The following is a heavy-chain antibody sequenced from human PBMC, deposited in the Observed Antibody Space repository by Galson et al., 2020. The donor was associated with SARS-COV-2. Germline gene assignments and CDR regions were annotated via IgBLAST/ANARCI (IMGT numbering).Heavy chain of an antibody. J-gene: IGHJ4*01. Sequence: SVKVSCKASGFTFTRSAMQWARHARGQRLVWMGWIVVASGSTDYAQKFQERVTITRDMSTSTAYTELSSLRSADPAVYYCAAVARSYYDSRGYSMDDWGHGTLVTVSS. CDR2: IVVASGST. CDR1: GFTFTRSA. CDR3: AAVARSYYDSRGYSMDD. D-gene: IGHD3-22*01. V-gene: IGHV1-58*02.